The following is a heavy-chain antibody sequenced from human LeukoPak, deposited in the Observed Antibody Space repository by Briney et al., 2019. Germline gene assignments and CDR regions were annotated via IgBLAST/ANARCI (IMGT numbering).Heavy chain of an antibody. Sequence: GGSLRLSCAASGFTFSSYGMNWVRQAPGKGLEWVSCISSSSSYIYYADSVKGRFTISRDNAKNSLYLQMNSLRAEDTAVYYCARGYRGYSYVGLFDYWGQGTLVTVSS. CDR2: ISSSSSYI. CDR3: ARGYRGYSYVGLFDY. D-gene: IGHD5-18*01. J-gene: IGHJ4*02. V-gene: IGHV3-21*01. CDR1: GFTFSSYG.